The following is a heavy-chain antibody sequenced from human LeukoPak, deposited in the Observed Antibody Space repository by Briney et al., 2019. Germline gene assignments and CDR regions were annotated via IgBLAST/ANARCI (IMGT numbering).Heavy chain of an antibody. CDR1: GGSISNYY. D-gene: IGHD4-23*01. CDR2: LQATGNN. Sequence: SETLSLTCSVSGGSISNYYWTWIRQPAGGGLEWIGRLQATGNNKYNASLKSRVSMSVDTSKNQFSLRLSSVTAADTAVYYCTREMASVVTPVSRWLDPWGQGILVTVSS. CDR3: TREMASVVTPVSRWLDP. J-gene: IGHJ5*01. V-gene: IGHV4-4*07.